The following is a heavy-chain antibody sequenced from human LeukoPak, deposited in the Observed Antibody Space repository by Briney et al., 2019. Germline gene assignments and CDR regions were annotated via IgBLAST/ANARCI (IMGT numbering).Heavy chain of an antibody. Sequence: SETLSLTCTVSGGSISSYYWSWIRQPPGKGLEWIGYIYYSGSTNYNPSLKSRVTISVDTSKNQFSLKLSSVTAADTAVYYCARDYGDYYYYMDVWGKGTTVTVSS. CDR3: ARDYGDYYYYMDV. J-gene: IGHJ6*03. V-gene: IGHV4-59*01. CDR1: GGSISSYY. D-gene: IGHD3-10*01. CDR2: IYYSGST.